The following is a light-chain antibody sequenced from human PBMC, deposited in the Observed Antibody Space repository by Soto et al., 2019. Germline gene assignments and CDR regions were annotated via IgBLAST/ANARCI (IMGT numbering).Light chain of an antibody. CDR2: TTS. CDR3: QQSHSTPRT. Sequence: DIQMTQSPSSLSASVGDTVTITCRPSQFISTYLNWYQQKPGKAPNLLIYTTSSLHSGVPSRFSGSGSGTDFTLTISRLQPEDFAIYYCQQSHSTPRTFGQGTQV. J-gene: IGKJ1*01. CDR1: QFISTY. V-gene: IGKV1-39*01.